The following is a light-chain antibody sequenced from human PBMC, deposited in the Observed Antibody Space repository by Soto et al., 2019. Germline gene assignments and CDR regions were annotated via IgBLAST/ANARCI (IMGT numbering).Light chain of an antibody. Sequence: QSVLTQPPSASGTPGQRVTISCSGSTSNIGSNSVNWYQQVPGAAPRLLIDSNNQRPSGVPDRLSASKSGTSASLAISGLQSDDEAHYYCASWDGSLKGWVFGGGTKLTVL. CDR3: ASWDGSLKGWV. V-gene: IGLV1-44*01. CDR2: SNN. CDR1: TSNIGSNS. J-gene: IGLJ3*02.